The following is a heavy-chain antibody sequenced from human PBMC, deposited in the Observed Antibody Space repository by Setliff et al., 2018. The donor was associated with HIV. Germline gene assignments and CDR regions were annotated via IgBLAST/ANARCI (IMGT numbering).Heavy chain of an antibody. Sequence: GASVKVSCKASGYSPGNYGIAWVRQARGQGLEWLGWISVNTGDVFYAQTFQGRVTMTADASTSTVHMDLRGLTFDDSAIYFCAYRRGGWELRVWGQGTSVTVSS. CDR1: GYSPGNYG. D-gene: IGHD1-26*01. CDR3: AYRRGGWELRV. CDR2: ISVNTGDV. J-gene: IGHJ4*02. V-gene: IGHV1-18*01.